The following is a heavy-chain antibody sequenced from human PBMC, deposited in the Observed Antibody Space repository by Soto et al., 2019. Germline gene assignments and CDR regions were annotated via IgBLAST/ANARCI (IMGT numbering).Heavy chain of an antibody. CDR3: ASTLDV. V-gene: IGHV3-30-3*01. CDR2: ISYDGSNK. Sequence: QVQLVESGGGVVQPGRSLRLSCSASGFTFSSYAMHWVRQAPGKGLEWVAVISYDGSNKYYADSVKGRFTISRDNSKNTLYLQMNSLRADDTAVYYCASTLDVWGQGTTVTASS. CDR1: GFTFSSYA. J-gene: IGHJ6*02.